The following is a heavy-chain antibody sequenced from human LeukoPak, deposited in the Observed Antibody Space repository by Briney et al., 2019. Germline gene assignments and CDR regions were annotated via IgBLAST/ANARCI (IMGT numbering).Heavy chain of an antibody. J-gene: IGHJ4*02. CDR1: GFTFSSYG. CDR2: VTDSGSNT. CDR3: AKKMGPKYGHFDY. Sequence: PGGSLRLSCTASGFTFSSYGLSWVRQAPGKGLEWVSSVTDSGSNTYYADSVKGRFTISRDNSKNLLYLQMNSLRAEDTAVYYCAKKMGPKYGHFDYWGQGTLVTVSS. V-gene: IGHV3-23*01. D-gene: IGHD2-2*01.